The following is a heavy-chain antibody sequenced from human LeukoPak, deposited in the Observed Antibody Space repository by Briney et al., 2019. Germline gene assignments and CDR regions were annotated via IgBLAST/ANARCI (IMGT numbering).Heavy chain of an antibody. Sequence: SETLSLTCTVSGGSISSSSYYWGWIRQPPGKGLEWIGRIYTSGSTNYNPSLKSRVTISVDTSKNQFSLKLSSVTAADTAVYYCAGYCSSTSCSYNWFDPWGQGTLVTVSS. D-gene: IGHD2-2*01. V-gene: IGHV4-61*02. CDR1: GGSISSSSYY. J-gene: IGHJ5*02. CDR3: AGYCSSTSCSYNWFDP. CDR2: IYTSGST.